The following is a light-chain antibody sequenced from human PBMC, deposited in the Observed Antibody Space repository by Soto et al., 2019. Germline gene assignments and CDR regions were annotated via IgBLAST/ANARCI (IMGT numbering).Light chain of an antibody. J-gene: IGLJ2*01. CDR1: SSDVGGYNY. V-gene: IGLV2-14*01. CDR3: SSYTGSSTPLV. Sequence: ALTQPASVSGSPGQSITISCTGTSSDVGGYNYVSWYQQHPGKAPKLMIYDVSNRPSGVSNRFSGSKSGNTASLTISGLQAEDEADYYCSSYTGSSTPLVFGGGTQLTVL. CDR2: DVS.